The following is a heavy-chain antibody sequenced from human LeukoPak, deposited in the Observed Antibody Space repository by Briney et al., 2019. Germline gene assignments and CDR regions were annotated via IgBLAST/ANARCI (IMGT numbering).Heavy chain of an antibody. J-gene: IGHJ6*03. CDR1: GGTFSSYA. CDR3: ARDRILHYYYYMDV. D-gene: IGHD2-15*01. V-gene: IGHV1-69*06. Sequence: GASVKVSCKASGGTFSSYAISWVRQAPGQGLEWMGGIIPIFGTANYAQKFQGRVTITADKSTSTAYMELSSLRSEDTAVYYCARDRILHYYYYMDVWGKGTTVTVSS. CDR2: IIPIFGTA.